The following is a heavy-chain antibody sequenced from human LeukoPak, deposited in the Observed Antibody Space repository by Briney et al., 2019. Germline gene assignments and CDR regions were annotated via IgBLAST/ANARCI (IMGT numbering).Heavy chain of an antibody. CDR3: ARVRGGTYNHFFDY. V-gene: IGHV4-59*01. CDR2: VYYSGNT. D-gene: IGHD5-24*01. CDR1: GASISTNY. J-gene: IGHJ4*02. Sequence: SETLSLTCTVSGASISTNYWSWIRQPPEKGLEWIGYVYYSGNTNYNPSLKSRVTISVDTSKNRISLKVNSVTAADTALYYCARVRGGTYNHFFDYWGQGTLVTVSS.